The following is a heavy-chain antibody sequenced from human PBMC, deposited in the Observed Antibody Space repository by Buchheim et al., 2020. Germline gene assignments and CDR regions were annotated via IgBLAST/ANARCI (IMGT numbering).Heavy chain of an antibody. D-gene: IGHD3-9*01. CDR3: AKDLRNYDILTGYYSDAFDI. V-gene: IGHV3-30*18. CDR2: ISYDGSNK. Sequence: QVQLVESGGGVVQPGRSLRLSCAASGFTFSSYGMHWVRQAPGKGLEWVAVISYDGSNKYYADSVKGRFTISRDNSKNTLYLQMNSLRAEDTAVYYCAKDLRNYDILTGYYSDAFDIWGQGT. J-gene: IGHJ3*02. CDR1: GFTFSSYG.